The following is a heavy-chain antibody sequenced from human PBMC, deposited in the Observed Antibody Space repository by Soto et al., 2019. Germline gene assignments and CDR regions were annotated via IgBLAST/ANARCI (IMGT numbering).Heavy chain of an antibody. J-gene: IGHJ4*02. Sequence: SETLSLTCAVYGGSFNGYYWSWIRQPPGKGPEWIGDINHSGSTNYNPSLKSRVTTSVDTSKNQFSLKLRSVTAADMAVFYCARAPDKYYFDSWGQGTQVTVSS. CDR2: INHSGST. CDR1: GGSFNGYY. CDR3: ARAPDKYYFDS. V-gene: IGHV4-34*01.